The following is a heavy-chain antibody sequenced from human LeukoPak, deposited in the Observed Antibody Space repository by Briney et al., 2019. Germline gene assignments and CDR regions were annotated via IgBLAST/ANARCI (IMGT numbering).Heavy chain of an antibody. J-gene: IGHJ4*02. CDR2: INTSGGTT. Sequence: ASVKVSCKAPGYTFTSNYMHWVRQAHGQGLEWMGIINTSGGTTSYAQKFQGRVTMTRDTSTSTVYMELSSLRSEDTAVYYCARGVRNPSPGDYWGQGTLVTVSS. CDR1: GYTFTSNY. CDR3: ARGVRNPSPGDY. D-gene: IGHD1-14*01. V-gene: IGHV1-46*01.